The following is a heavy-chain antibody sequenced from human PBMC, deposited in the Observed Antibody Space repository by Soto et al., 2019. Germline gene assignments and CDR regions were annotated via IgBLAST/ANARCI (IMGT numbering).Heavy chain of an antibody. V-gene: IGHV4-39*01. D-gene: IGHD3-3*01. CDR3: ARHPSGDDDFWSGYYWYMDV. CDR1: GGSISSSSYY. Sequence: SETLSLTCTVSGGSISSSSYYWGWIRQPPGKGLEWIGSIYYSGSTYYNPSLKSRVTISVDTSKNQFSLKLSSVTAADTAVYYCARHPSGDDDFWSGYYWYMDVWGKGTTVTVSS. CDR2: IYYSGST. J-gene: IGHJ6*03.